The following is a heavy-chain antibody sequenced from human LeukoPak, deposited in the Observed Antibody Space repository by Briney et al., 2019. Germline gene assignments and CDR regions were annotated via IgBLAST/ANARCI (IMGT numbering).Heavy chain of an antibody. J-gene: IGHJ4*02. CDR3: ARGRSSGWYYYDSSGYYRTGYYFDY. Sequence: PSETLSLTCAVYGGSFSVYYWSWIRQPPGKGLEWIGEINHSGSTNYNPSLKSRVTISVDTSKNQFSLKLSSVTAADTAVYYCARGRSSGWYYYDSSGYYRTGYYFDYWGQGTLVTVSS. CDR1: GGSFSVYY. CDR2: INHSGST. D-gene: IGHD3-22*01. V-gene: IGHV4-34*01.